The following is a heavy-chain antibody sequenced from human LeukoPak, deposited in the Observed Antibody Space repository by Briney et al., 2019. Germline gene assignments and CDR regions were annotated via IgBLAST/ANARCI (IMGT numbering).Heavy chain of an antibody. V-gene: IGHV1-2*02. CDR2: INPNSGGT. CDR1: GYTFTGYY. CDR3: ARASHGDLYAFDI. D-gene: IGHD4-17*01. J-gene: IGHJ3*02. Sequence: ASVKVSCKASGYTFTGYYMHWVRQAPGQGLEWMGWINPNSGGTNYAQKFQGRVTMTRDTSISTAYMELSRLRSDDTAVYYCARASHGDLYAFDIWGQGTMVTVSS.